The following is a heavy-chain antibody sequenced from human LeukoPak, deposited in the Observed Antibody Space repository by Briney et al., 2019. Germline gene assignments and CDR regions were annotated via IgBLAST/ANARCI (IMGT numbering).Heavy chain of an antibody. CDR3: ARVGAYGSGFMDV. Sequence: PGGSLRLSCAASGFTFSSYWMSWVRQAPGKGLEWVANIKQDGSEKYYVDSVKGRFTISRDNAKNSLYLQMNSLRAEDTAVYYCARVGAYGSGFMDVWGKGTTVTISS. CDR1: GFTFSSYW. J-gene: IGHJ6*03. D-gene: IGHD3-10*01. CDR2: IKQDGSEK. V-gene: IGHV3-7*01.